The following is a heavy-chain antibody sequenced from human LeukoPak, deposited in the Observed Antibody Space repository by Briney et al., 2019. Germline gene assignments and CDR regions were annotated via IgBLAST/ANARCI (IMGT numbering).Heavy chain of an antibody. V-gene: IGHV3-23*01. Sequence: GGSLRLSCAASGFTFSSYAMSWVRQAPGKGLEWVSGISGSGGTYYADSVKGRFTISRDNSKNTLYLQMNSLRVEDTAVYYCAKDRVGTAMVVGDFDYWGQGTLVTVSS. CDR2: ISGSGGT. D-gene: IGHD5-18*01. J-gene: IGHJ4*02. CDR1: GFTFSSYA. CDR3: AKDRVGTAMVVGDFDY.